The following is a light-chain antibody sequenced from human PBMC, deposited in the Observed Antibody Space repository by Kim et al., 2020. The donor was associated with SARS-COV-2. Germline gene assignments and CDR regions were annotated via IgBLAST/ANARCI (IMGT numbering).Light chain of an antibody. J-gene: IGKJ1*01. CDR1: QGISNY. CDR3: LQHNDYPRT. CDR2: VAS. V-gene: IGKV1-17*03. Sequence: DIQMTQSPSAMSASVRDRVTITRRASQGISNYLAWFRQKPGKVPKRLIYVASSLQSGVPSTFSVSGSGTEFTLTISSLQPEDIATYYCLQHNDYPRTFGQGTKVDIK.